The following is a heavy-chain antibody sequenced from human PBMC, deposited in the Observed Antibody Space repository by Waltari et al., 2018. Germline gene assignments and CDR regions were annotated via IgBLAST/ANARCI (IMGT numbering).Heavy chain of an antibody. J-gene: IGHJ1*01. Sequence: QVQLVQSGAEVKKPGSSVKVSCKASGGTFSSYAISRVRPAPGQGLEWMGGVIPIFGTANYAQKFQGRVTITADESTSTAYMELSSLRSEDTAVYYCASHATVTQPEYFQHWGQGTLVTVSS. V-gene: IGHV1-69*01. D-gene: IGHD4-17*01. CDR1: GGTFSSYA. CDR3: ASHATVTQPEYFQH. CDR2: VIPIFGTA.